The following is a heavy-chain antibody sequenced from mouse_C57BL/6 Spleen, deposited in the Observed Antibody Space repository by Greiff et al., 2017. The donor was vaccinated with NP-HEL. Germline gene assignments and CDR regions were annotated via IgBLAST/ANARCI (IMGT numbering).Heavy chain of an antibody. CDR2: IYPGDGDT. D-gene: IGHD1-1*01. V-gene: IGHV1-82*01. CDR3: AKGGITTVVRYAMDY. J-gene: IGHJ4*01. CDR1: GYAFSSSW. Sequence: VQLQQSGPELVKPGASVKISCKASGYAFSSSWMNWVKPRPGKGLEWIGRIYPGDGDTNYNGKFKGKATLTADKSSSTAYMQLSSLTSEDSAVYFCAKGGITTVVRYAMDYWGQGTSVTVSS.